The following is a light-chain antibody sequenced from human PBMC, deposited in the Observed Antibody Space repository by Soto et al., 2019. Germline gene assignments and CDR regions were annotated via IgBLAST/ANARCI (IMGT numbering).Light chain of an antibody. V-gene: IGKV3-11*01. CDR3: QQRNIWPPVT. Sequence: EIVLTQSPATLSLSPGESATLSCRTSQSVSSNSLAWHQQKPGQAPRLLIYGAFNRATGIPARFSGSGSGTDFTPTISSLEPEDFAVYYCQQRNIWPPVTFGQGTRLEIK. CDR1: QSVSSN. CDR2: GAF. J-gene: IGKJ5*01.